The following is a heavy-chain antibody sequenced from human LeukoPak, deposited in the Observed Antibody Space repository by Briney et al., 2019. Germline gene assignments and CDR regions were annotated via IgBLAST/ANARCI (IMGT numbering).Heavy chain of an antibody. CDR3: ARVRTTVITDFDH. D-gene: IGHD4-17*01. Sequence: SETLSLTCAVSGFSISSGYYWGWIRQPPGKGLEWIGIIYHSGSTSYSPSLKRRDTISVDTPKHQLSLKLTSVTAADTAVYYCARVRTTVITDFDHWGQGTLVTVSS. CDR2: IYHSGST. CDR1: GFSISSGYY. V-gene: IGHV4-38-2*01. J-gene: IGHJ4*02.